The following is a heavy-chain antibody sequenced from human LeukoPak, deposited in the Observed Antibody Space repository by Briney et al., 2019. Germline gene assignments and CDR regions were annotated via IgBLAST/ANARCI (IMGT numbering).Heavy chain of an antibody. Sequence: PGGSLRLSCAASGFTFNIYSMYWVRQAPGKGLEWVASMSSDASSEYYADSVKGRFTISRDNSKNMLYLQINSLRAEDPAVYHCARKKMAAAGKGAFDYWGQGTLVTVSS. CDR3: ARKKMAAAGKGAFDY. CDR2: MSSDASSE. V-gene: IGHV3-30*04. CDR1: GFTFNIYS. J-gene: IGHJ4*02. D-gene: IGHD6-13*01.